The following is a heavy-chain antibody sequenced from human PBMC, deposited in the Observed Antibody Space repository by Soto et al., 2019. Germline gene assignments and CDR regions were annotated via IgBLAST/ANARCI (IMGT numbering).Heavy chain of an antibody. Sequence: QVQLVQSGAEVKNPGASVKVSCKASGYTFTNYYIHWVRQAPGQGLEWMAIINPSGGSTNYAQKVQGRVTLARETFTSTVYMELSSLRSEDTAIYYCARGLAAGDYWGQGTLVTVSS. CDR2: INPSGGST. D-gene: IGHD6-13*01. CDR1: GYTFTNYY. CDR3: ARGLAAGDY. V-gene: IGHV1-46*01. J-gene: IGHJ4*02.